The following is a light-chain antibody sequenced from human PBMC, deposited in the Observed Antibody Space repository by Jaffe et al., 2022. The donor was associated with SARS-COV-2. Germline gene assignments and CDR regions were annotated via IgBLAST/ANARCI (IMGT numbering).Light chain of an antibody. Sequence: EIVLTQSPATLSLSPGERATLSCRASQSVDNYLAWYQQKPGQAPRLLIYDTSNRATGIPARFSGSGSGTDYNLIISGLEPEDFAIYYCQHRRSWPLTFGGGTKVEIK. CDR2: DTS. CDR3: QHRRSWPLT. V-gene: IGKV3-11*01. J-gene: IGKJ4*01. CDR1: QSVDNY.